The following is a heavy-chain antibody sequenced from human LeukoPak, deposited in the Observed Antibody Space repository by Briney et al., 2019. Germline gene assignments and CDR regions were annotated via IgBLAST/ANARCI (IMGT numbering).Heavy chain of an antibody. J-gene: IGHJ4*02. CDR2: ISGSGGST. CDR3: AKAGAVVVVAAKYFDY. V-gene: IGHV3-23*01. D-gene: IGHD2-15*01. Sequence: GGSLRLSCAASGFTFSNYAMSWVRQAPGKGLEWVSGISGSGGSTYYADSVKGRFTISRDNSKNTLYLQMNSLRAGDTAVYYCAKAGAVVVVAAKYFDYWGQGTLVTVSS. CDR1: GFTFSNYA.